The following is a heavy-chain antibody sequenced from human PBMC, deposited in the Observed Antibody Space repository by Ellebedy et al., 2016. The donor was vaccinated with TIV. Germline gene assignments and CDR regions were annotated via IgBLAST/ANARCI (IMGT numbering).Heavy chain of an antibody. Sequence: ASVKVSCKASGYVFTGYRMHWVRQAPGQGLEWMGVINPSGGSTSYAQKFQGRVTMTRDTSTGTVYMELSSLRSEDTAVYYCARDLSFDYWGQGTLVTVSS. V-gene: IGHV1-46*01. J-gene: IGHJ4*02. CDR3: ARDLSFDY. D-gene: IGHD2/OR15-2a*01. CDR1: GYVFTGYR. CDR2: INPSGGST.